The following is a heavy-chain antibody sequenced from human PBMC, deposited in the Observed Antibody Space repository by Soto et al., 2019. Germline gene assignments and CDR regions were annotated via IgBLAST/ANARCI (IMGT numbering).Heavy chain of an antibody. CDR1: GGTFSSYA. Sequence: SVKVSCKASGGTFSSYAISWVRQAPGQGLEWMGGIIPIFGTANYAQKFQGRVTITADESTSTAYMELSSLRSEDTAVYYCARDLTLGSDVWGSYRPPNWFDPWGQGTLVTVSS. CDR2: IIPIFGTA. V-gene: IGHV1-69*13. CDR3: ARDLTLGSDVWGSYRPPNWFDP. J-gene: IGHJ5*02. D-gene: IGHD3-16*02.